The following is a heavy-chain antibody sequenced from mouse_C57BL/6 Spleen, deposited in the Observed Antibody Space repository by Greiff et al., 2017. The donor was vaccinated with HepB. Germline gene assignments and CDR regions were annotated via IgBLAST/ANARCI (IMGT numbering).Heavy chain of an antibody. D-gene: IGHD1-1*02. CDR3: ARNYGGKGVYFDY. Sequence: VQRVESGPGLVAPSQSLSITCTVSGFSLTSYAISWVRQPPGKGLEWLGVIWTGGGTNYNSALKSRLSISKDNSKSQVFLKMNSLQTDDTARYYCARNYGGKGVYFDYWGQGTTLTVSS. J-gene: IGHJ2*01. V-gene: IGHV2-9-1*01. CDR2: IWTGGGT. CDR1: GFSLTSYA.